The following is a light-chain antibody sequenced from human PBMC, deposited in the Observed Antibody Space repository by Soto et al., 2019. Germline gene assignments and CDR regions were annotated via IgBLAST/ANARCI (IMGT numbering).Light chain of an antibody. J-gene: IGKJ1*01. Sequence: EIVVTQSPATLSASPGERVTLTCRASQFVSTRLAWYQQRPGQVPRLLIYDAYTRALGISARFSGTGSGTEFTLTISSLQSDDFALYYCLEYFQWLPGMLGPGTTVDIK. V-gene: IGKV3-15*01. CDR3: LEYFQWLPGM. CDR1: QFVSTR. CDR2: DAY.